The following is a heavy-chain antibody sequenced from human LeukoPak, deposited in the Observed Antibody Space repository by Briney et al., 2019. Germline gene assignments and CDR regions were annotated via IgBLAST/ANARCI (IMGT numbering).Heavy chain of an antibody. J-gene: IGHJ4*02. CDR3: ARGRGGSW. CDR2: IKQDGSEK. CDR1: GFTFSGYW. Sequence: GGSLRLSCAASGFTFSGYWMSWVRQAPGKGLEWVANIKQDGSEKYYVDSVKGRFTISRDNAKNSLYLQMNSLRAEDTAVYYCARGRGGSWWGQGTLVTVSS. D-gene: IGHD1-26*01. V-gene: IGHV3-7*02.